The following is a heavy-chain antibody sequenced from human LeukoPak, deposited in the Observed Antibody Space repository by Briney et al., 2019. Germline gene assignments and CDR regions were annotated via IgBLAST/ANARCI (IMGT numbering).Heavy chain of an antibody. V-gene: IGHV4-59*01. CDR1: GGSISSYY. Sequence: SETPSLTCTVSGGSISSYYWSWIRQPPGKGLEWIGYIYYSGSTNYNPSLKSRVTISVDTSKNQFSLKLSSVTAADTAVYYCARGVLYYYYYMDVWGKGTTVAVPS. J-gene: IGHJ6*03. CDR3: ARGVLYYYYYMDV. CDR2: IYYSGST.